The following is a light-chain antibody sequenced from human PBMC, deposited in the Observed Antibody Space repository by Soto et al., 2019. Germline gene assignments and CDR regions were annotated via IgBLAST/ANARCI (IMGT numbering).Light chain of an antibody. V-gene: IGKV3-15*01. J-gene: IGKJ1*01. CDR1: HSVRSS. CDR2: GAS. Sequence: EIVMTQSPATLSVSPGERATLSCRASHSVRSSLAWYQQKPGQAPRLLIHGASTRATGIPGRFSGSGSGTEFTLIISSLQSEDFAVYYCQQYNEWPETFGHGTRAEIK. CDR3: QQYNEWPET.